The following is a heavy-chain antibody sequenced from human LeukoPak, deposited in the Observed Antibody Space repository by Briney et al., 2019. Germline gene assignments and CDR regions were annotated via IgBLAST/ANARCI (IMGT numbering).Heavy chain of an antibody. Sequence: PGGSLRLSCAASGFTFSSYEMNWVRQAPGKGLEWVSYISSTGRAIYYADSVKGRFTISRDNAKNSLFLQMNSLRAEDTAVYYCARDSFASYYDSSGFDAFDIWGQGTMVTVSS. CDR1: GFTFSSYE. CDR3: ARDSFASYYDSSGFDAFDI. D-gene: IGHD3-22*01. V-gene: IGHV3-48*03. J-gene: IGHJ3*02. CDR2: ISSTGRAI.